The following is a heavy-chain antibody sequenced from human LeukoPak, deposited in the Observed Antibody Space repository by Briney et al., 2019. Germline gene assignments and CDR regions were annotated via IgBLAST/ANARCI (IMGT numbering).Heavy chain of an antibody. CDR3: ARGDYDSSGGFDP. CDR1: GYPFSAYY. CDR2: INPNTGGT. V-gene: IGHV1-2*02. Sequence: ASVKVSCKASGYPFSAYYMHWVRQAPGQGLEWMGWINPNTGGTNYAQKFQGRVTVTRDTSINTAYMELSRLRSDDTAVYYCARGDYDSSGGFDPWGQGTLVTVSS. J-gene: IGHJ5*02. D-gene: IGHD3-22*01.